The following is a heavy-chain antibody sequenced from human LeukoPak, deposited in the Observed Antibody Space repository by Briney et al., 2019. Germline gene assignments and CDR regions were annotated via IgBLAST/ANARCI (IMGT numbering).Heavy chain of an antibody. CDR3: AREYQLLLDY. CDR2: IYYSGST. J-gene: IGHJ4*02. Sequence: SETLSLTCTVSGGSISSSSYYWGWIRQPPGKGLEWIGSIYYSGSTYYNPSLKSRVTISVDTSKNQFSLKLSSVTAADTAVYYCAREYQLLLDYWGQGTLVTVSS. V-gene: IGHV4-39*07. CDR1: GGSISSSSYY. D-gene: IGHD2-2*01.